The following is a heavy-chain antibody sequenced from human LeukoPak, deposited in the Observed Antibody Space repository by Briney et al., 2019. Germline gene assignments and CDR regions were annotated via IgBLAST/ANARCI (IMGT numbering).Heavy chain of an antibody. J-gene: IGHJ4*02. D-gene: IGHD6-13*01. Sequence: PGGSLRLSCAASGFTFSSYAMSWVRQAPGKGLEWVSAIGGSGGRTYYADSVKGRFTISRDNSKNTLYLQMNSLRAEDTAVYYCAKRREGSSWTRFEYWGQGTLVTVSS. CDR3: AKRREGSSWTRFEY. CDR2: IGGSGGRT. CDR1: GFTFSSYA. V-gene: IGHV3-23*01.